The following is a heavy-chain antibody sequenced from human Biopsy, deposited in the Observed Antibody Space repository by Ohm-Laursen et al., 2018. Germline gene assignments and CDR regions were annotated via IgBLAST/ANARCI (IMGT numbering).Heavy chain of an antibody. CDR3: ARMPHFDY. J-gene: IGHJ4*02. D-gene: IGHD2-2*01. CDR1: GGSIGGYH. Sequence: GTLSLTWTVSGGSIGGYHWSWIRKSPGKGLEWLAYISYTGGITSNPSLNGRATMSLDTSKNQFSLRLIYVTAADTAVYYCARMPHFDYWGQGILVTVSS. V-gene: IGHV4-59*01. CDR2: ISYTGGI.